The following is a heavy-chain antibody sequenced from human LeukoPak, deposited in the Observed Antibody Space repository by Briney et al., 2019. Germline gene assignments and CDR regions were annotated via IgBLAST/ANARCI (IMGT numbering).Heavy chain of an antibody. J-gene: IGHJ3*02. Sequence: ASVKVSCKASGHTFTSYYMHWVRQAPGQGLEWMGIINPSGGSTTYAQKFQGRVTMTTDTSTSTAYMELGSLRSDDTAVYYCARDPRYRYSGSSDAFDIWGQGTMVTVSS. CDR1: GHTFTSYY. V-gene: IGHV1-46*01. D-gene: IGHD1-26*01. CDR3: ARDPRYRYSGSSDAFDI. CDR2: INPSGGST.